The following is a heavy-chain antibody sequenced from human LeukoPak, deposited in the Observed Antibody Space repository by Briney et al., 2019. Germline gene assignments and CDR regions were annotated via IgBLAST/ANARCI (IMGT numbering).Heavy chain of an antibody. V-gene: IGHV3-23*01. Sequence: GGSLRLSCAASGFTFSSYAMSWVRQAPGKGLEWVSAISGGDGSTYYADSVKGRFTISRDNPKNTLYLQINSLRAEDTAVYYCAKYAGGLVSWGQGTLVTVSS. CDR3: AKYAGGLVS. CDR2: ISGGDGST. D-gene: IGHD2-21*01. CDR1: GFTFSSYA. J-gene: IGHJ5*02.